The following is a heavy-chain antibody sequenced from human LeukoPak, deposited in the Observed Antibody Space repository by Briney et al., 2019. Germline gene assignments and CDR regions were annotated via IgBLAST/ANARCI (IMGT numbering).Heavy chain of an antibody. V-gene: IGHV4-59*08. Sequence: SETLSLTCTVSGGSISSYYWSWIRQPPGKGLEWIGYIYYSGSTNYNPSLKSRVTISVDTSKNQFSLKLSSVTAADTAVYYCARVDYGDDRIYWGQGTLVTVSS. D-gene: IGHD4-17*01. CDR2: IYYSGST. CDR3: ARVDYGDDRIY. CDR1: GGSISSYY. J-gene: IGHJ4*02.